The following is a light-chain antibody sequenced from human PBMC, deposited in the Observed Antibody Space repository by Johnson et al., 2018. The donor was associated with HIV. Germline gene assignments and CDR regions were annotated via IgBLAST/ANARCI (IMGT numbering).Light chain of an antibody. CDR3: GTWDTSLSAGHV. Sequence: QSVLTQPPSVSAAPGQKVTISCSGIGSNIGDNYVSWYQHLPGTAPRLLIYDDIKRPSGIPDRFSGSKSGTSATLGITGLQTGDEADYYCGTWDTSLSAGHVFVTGTKVTVL. V-gene: IGLV1-51*01. CDR2: DDI. J-gene: IGLJ1*01. CDR1: GSNIGDNY.